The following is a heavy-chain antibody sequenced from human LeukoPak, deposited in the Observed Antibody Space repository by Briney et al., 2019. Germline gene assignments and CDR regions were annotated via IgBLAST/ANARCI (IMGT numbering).Heavy chain of an antibody. D-gene: IGHD3-16*01. CDR1: GYTFTSYD. Sequence: ASVKVSCKSSGYTFTSYDINWVRQATGQGLEWMGWMNPDSGNTGYAQKFPGRIAMTRNTSIGTAYMELSSLRSEDTAVYYCARGRRFWGADYWGQGTLVTVSS. J-gene: IGHJ4*02. V-gene: IGHV1-8*02. CDR2: MNPDSGNT. CDR3: ARGRRFWGADY.